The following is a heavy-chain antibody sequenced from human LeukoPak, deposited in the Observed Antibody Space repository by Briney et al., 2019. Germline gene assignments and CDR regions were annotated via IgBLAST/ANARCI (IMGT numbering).Heavy chain of an antibody. D-gene: IGHD6-19*01. CDR2: IYYSGST. CDR1: GGSISSYY. Sequence: SETLSLTCTVSGGSISSYYWSWIRQPPGKGLEWIGYIYYSGSTNYNPSLKSRVTISVDTSKNQFSLKLSSVTAADTAVYYCARLRIAVAGDAFDIWGQGTKVTVSS. J-gene: IGHJ3*02. CDR3: ARLRIAVAGDAFDI. V-gene: IGHV4-59*08.